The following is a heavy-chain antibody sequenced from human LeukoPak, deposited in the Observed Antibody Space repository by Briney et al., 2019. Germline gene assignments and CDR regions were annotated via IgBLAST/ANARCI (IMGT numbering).Heavy chain of an antibody. CDR2: ISAYNGNT. D-gene: IGHD7-27*01. J-gene: IGHJ6*02. Sequence: GASVKVSCKASGYTFTSYGISWVRQAPGQGLEWMGWISAYNGNTNYAQKLQGRVTMTTDTSTSTAYMELRSLRSDDTAVYYCARDDEANWGSIRIGMDVWGQGTTVTVSS. CDR1: GYTFTSYG. V-gene: IGHV1-18*01. CDR3: ARDDEANWGSIRIGMDV.